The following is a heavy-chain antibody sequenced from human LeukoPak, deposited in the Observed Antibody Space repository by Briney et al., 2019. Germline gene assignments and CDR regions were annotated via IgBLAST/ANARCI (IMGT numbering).Heavy chain of an antibody. CDR1: GFTFSSYW. CDR3: ARDDPHYDILTGYYPIDS. J-gene: IGHJ4*02. V-gene: IGHV3-74*01. CDR2: SDGSST. D-gene: IGHD3-9*01. Sequence: GGSLRLSCAASGFTFSSYWIHWVRQAPGKGLVWVSRSDGSSTNYADSVKGRFTISRDNSKNTLYLQMYSLRAEDTAVYYCARDDPHYDILTGYYPIDSWGQGTLVTVSS.